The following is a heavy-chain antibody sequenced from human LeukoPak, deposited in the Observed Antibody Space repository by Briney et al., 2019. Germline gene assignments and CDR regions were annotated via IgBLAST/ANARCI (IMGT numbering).Heavy chain of an antibody. J-gene: IGHJ4*02. CDR2: ISSSGSTI. CDR3: ARDRFKEYGDTELGY. CDR1: GFTFSSYE. V-gene: IGHV3-48*03. Sequence: GGSLRLSCAASGFTFSSYEMNWVRQAPGKGLEWVSYISSSGSTIYYADTVKGRFTISRDNAKNSLYLHMNNLRAEDTAVYYCARDRFKEYGDTELGYWGQGILITVSS. D-gene: IGHD2-21*02.